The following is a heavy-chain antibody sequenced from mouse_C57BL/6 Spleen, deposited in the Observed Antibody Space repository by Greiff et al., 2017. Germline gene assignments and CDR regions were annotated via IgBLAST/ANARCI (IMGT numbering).Heavy chain of an antibody. J-gene: IGHJ3*01. CDR2: INPNNGGT. V-gene: IGHV1-26*01. CDR1: GYTFTDYY. Sequence: VQLKHSGPELVKPGASVKISCKASGYTFTDYYMNWVKQSHGKSLEWIGDINPNNGGTSYNQKFKGKATLTVDKSSSTAYMELRSLTSEDSAVYYCASYPWFAYWGQGTLVTVSA. CDR3: ASYPWFAY.